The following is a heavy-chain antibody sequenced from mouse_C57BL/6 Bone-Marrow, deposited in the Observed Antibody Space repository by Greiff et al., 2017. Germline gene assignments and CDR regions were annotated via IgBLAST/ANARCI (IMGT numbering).Heavy chain of an antibody. J-gene: IGHJ4*01. CDR2: IYPGSGST. D-gene: IGHD3-2*02. CDR1: GYTFTSYW. CDR3: AREARQLRLARDAMDY. V-gene: IGHV1-55*01. Sequence: QVQLQQPGAELVKPGASVKMSCKASGYTFTSYWITWVKQRPGQGLEWIGDIYPGSGSTNYNEKFKSKATLTVDTSSSTAYMQLSSLTSEDSAVYYCAREARQLRLARDAMDYWGQGTSVTVSS.